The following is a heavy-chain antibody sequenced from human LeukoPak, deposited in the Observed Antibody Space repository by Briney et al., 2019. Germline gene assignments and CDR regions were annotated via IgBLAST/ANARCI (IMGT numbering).Heavy chain of an antibody. J-gene: IGHJ2*01. D-gene: IGHD3-22*01. CDR3: AREFYYYDTTVYSAVRYFDL. CDR2: IYTSVST. V-gene: IGHV4-61*02. CDR1: GGSISSGSYY. Sequence: SQTLSLTCSVSGGSISSGSYYWTWIRQPAGKGPEWIGRIYTSVSTNYNPSLQSRVTISLDTSKNQFSLKLRSVTAADTAVYSCAREFYYYDTTVYSAVRYFDLWGRGALVTVSS.